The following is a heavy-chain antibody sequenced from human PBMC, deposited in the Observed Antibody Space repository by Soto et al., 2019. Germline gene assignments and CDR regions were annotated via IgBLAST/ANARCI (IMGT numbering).Heavy chain of an antibody. CDR3: ARVHCSSTSCYPGWFDP. CDR1: GGTFSSYA. V-gene: IGHV1-69*13. CDR2: IIPIFGTA. J-gene: IGHJ5*02. D-gene: IGHD2-2*01. Sequence: SVKVSCKASGGTFSSYAISWVRQAPGQGLEWMGGIIPIFGTANYAQKFQGRVMITADESTSTAYMELSSLRSEDTAVYYCARVHCSSTSCYPGWFDPWGQGTLVTVSS.